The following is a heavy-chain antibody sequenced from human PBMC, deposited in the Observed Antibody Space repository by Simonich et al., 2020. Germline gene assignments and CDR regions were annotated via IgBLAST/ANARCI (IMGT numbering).Heavy chain of an antibody. CDR3: ARSHIAAAGTGYFQH. Sequence: QVQLVQSGAEVKKPGASVKVSCKASGYTFTGYYMHWVRQAPGPVLERRGVLNPSRGGKNYAHKIQGRVTMTRETSISTAYMELSRLRSDDTAVYYCARSHIAAAGTGYFQHWGQGTLVTVSS. CDR1: GYTFTGYY. CDR2: LNPSRGGK. D-gene: IGHD6-13*01. V-gene: IGHV1-2*07. J-gene: IGHJ1*01.